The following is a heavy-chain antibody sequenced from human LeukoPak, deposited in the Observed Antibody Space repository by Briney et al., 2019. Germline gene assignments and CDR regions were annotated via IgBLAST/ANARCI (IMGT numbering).Heavy chain of an antibody. J-gene: IGHJ6*03. V-gene: IGHV3-23*01. CDR2: ISGSGGST. Sequence: GGSLRLSCAASGFTFSSYAMSWVRQAPGKGLEWVSAISGSGGSTYYADSVKGRFTISRDNSKNTLYLQMNSLRAEDTAVYYCAKDGEAYCGGDCYSYYYFYMDGWGKGTTVTVSS. D-gene: IGHD2-21*01. CDR3: AKDGEAYCGGDCYSYYYFYMDG. CDR1: GFTFSSYA.